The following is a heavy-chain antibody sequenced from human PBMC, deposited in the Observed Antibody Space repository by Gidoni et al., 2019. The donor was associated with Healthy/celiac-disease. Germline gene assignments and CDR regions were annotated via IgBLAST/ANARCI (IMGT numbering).Heavy chain of an antibody. CDR3: ARARGQLVPPY. D-gene: IGHD6-6*01. V-gene: IGHV4-34*01. CDR1: GGSFSGYY. J-gene: IGHJ4*02. Sequence: QVQLQQWGAGLLKPSETLSPTCAVYGGSFSGYYWSWIRQPPGKGLEWIGEINHSGSTNYNPSLKSRVTISVDTSKNQFSLKLSSVTAADTAVYYCARARGQLVPPYWGQGTLVTVSS. CDR2: INHSGST.